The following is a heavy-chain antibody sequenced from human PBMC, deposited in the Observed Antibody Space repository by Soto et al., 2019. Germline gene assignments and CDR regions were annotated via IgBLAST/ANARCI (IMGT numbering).Heavy chain of an antibody. J-gene: IGHJ6*02. CDR3: ARASESPSILWWESGMDV. Sequence: QVQLQESGPGLVKPSQTLSLTCTVSGGSISSGGYYWSWIRQHPGKGLEWIGYIDSSGITYYNPYLKSRVTISVDTSKNQFSLKLSSVTAADTAVYYCARASESPSILWWESGMDVWGQGTTVTVSS. D-gene: IGHD2-21*01. V-gene: IGHV4-31*03. CDR1: GGSISSGGYY. CDR2: IDSSGIT.